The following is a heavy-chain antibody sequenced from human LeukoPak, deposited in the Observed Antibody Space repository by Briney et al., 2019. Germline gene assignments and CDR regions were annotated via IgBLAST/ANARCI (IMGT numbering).Heavy chain of an antibody. CDR1: GGSISSYY. V-gene: IGHV4-59*01. Sequence: SETLSLTCTVSGGSISSYYWSWIRQPPGKGLEWIGYIHYSGSTNYNPSLKSRVTISVDTSKNQFSLKLSSVTAADTAVYYCAREHYSNLDYWGQGTLVTVSS. CDR2: IHYSGST. J-gene: IGHJ4*02. D-gene: IGHD4-4*01. CDR3: AREHYSNLDY.